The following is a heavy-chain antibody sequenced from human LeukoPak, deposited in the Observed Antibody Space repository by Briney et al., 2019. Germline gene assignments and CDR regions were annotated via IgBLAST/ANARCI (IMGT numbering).Heavy chain of an antibody. CDR2: IYYSGST. D-gene: IGHD6-19*01. Sequence: SETLSLTCAVSGGSISSGGYSWSWIRQPPGKGLEWIGNIYYSGSTNYNPSLKSRVTISVDTSKNQFSLELSSVTAADTAVYYCARGGAGFDYWGQGTLVTVSS. V-gene: IGHV4-61*08. J-gene: IGHJ4*02. CDR1: GGSISSGGYS. CDR3: ARGGAGFDY.